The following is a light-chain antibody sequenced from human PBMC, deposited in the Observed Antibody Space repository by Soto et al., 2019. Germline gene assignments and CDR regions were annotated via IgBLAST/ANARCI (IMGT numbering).Light chain of an antibody. CDR2: KAS. J-gene: IGKJ3*01. V-gene: IGKV1-5*03. CDR3: QQYNRYPSFT. Sequence: DIQMTQSPSTLSASVGDRVTITCRASQSISSWLAWYQQKPGKAPKLLIYKASSLESGVPSRFSGSGSGTEIPLTISSQQPDDFATCYCQQYNRYPSFTFGPGTKVDIK. CDR1: QSISSW.